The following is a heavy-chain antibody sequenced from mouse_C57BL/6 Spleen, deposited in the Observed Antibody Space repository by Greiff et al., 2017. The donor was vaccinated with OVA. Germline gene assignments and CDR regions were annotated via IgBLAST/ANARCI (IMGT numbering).Heavy chain of an antibody. D-gene: IGHD3-2*02. J-gene: IGHJ2*01. CDR1: GYTFTSYW. CDR2: IHPNSGST. V-gene: IGHV1-64*01. CDR3: AIDSSGLRGYYFDY. Sequence: VQLQQSGAELVKPGASVKLSCKASGYTFTSYWMHWVKQRPGQGLEWIGMIHPNSGSTNYNEKFKSKATLTVDKSSSTAYMQLSSLTSEDSAVYYCAIDSSGLRGYYFDYWGQGTTLTVSS.